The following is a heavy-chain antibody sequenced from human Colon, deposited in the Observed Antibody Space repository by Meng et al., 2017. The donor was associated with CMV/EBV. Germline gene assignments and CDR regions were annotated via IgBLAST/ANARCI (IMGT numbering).Heavy chain of an antibody. V-gene: IGHV3-21*01. Sequence: GESLKISCAGSGFSFSSYSMNWVRQAPGKGLEWVSSISSTSSYIYYAESVKGRFTISRDNAKNSLFLQMDSLRAEDTAVYYCARGYYCSDTSCYADDVAFDIWGQGTVVTVSS. J-gene: IGHJ3*02. CDR1: GFSFSSYS. CDR3: ARGYYCSDTSCYADDVAFDI. D-gene: IGHD2-2*01. CDR2: ISSTSSYI.